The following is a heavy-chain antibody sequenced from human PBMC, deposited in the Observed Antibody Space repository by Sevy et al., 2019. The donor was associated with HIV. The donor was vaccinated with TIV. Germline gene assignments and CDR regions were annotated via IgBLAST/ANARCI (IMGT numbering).Heavy chain of an antibody. V-gene: IGHV3-15*01. CDR2: VRSKGDGGTT. J-gene: IGHJ4*02. CDR1: GFTFSDAW. Sequence: GWSLRLSCAASGFTFSDAWLSWVRQAPGKGLEWVGRVRSKGDGGTTDYAAPVKGRFTIARDDSKNVLYVQMNSLKIEDTGVYYCTTEGADWGQGTRVTVSS. CDR3: TTEGAD.